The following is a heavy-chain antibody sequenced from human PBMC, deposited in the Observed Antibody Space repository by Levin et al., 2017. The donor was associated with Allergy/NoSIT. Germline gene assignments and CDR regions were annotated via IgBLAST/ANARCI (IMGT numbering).Heavy chain of an antibody. CDR2: FYYSGSI. D-gene: IGHD4-17*01. CDR3: ARHGYGDSMYFFDY. Sequence: SETLSLTCTVSAGSISNHYWSWIRQPPGKGLEWIGYFYYSGSIMYNPSLKSRVTISVDTSKNHFSLKLSSVTAADTALYYCARHGYGDSMYFFDYWGQGTLVTVSS. V-gene: IGHV4-59*08. CDR1: AGSISNHY. J-gene: IGHJ4*02.